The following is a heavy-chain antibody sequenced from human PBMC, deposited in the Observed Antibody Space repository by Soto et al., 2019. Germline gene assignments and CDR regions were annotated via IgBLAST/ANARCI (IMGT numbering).Heavy chain of an antibody. CDR3: ARFYCTITPRARWIDF. V-gene: IGHV5-10-1*01. CDR2: IDPGDTYA. D-gene: IGHD2-8*01. CDR1: GYTLTTVR. Sequence: GESRQIRCRGSGYTLTTVRISWGRQMPGKGLEWMGRIDPGDTYATYSPAFQGHVTISADKATSTAYLQWSSLKASDTAMYFCARFYCTITPRARWIDFRCPGTLVTV. J-gene: IGHJ5*01.